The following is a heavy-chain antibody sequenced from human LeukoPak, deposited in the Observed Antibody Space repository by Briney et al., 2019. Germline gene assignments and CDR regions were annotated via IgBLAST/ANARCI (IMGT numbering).Heavy chain of an antibody. Sequence: ASVKVSCKVSGYTLTELSMHWVRQAPGKGLEWMGGFDPEDGETIYAQEFQGRVNMTENTSTDTAYMELSSLSYDDTAVYYCVTDGAGDYLNHWGQGTLVTVSS. CDR1: GYTLTELS. V-gene: IGHV1-24*01. D-gene: IGHD4-17*01. J-gene: IGHJ4*02. CDR3: VTDGAGDYLNH. CDR2: FDPEDGET.